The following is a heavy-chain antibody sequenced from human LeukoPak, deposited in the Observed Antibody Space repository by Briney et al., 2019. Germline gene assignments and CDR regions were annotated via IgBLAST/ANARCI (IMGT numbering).Heavy chain of an antibody. V-gene: IGHV3-7*01. CDR1: GFTFSNYW. Sequence: PGGSLRLSCAAAGFTFSNYWMNWVRQAPGKGLEWVAYIKQDGSEKYYVDSVKGRFTISRDNTRNSLYLQMDSLSVEDTAVYYCAKWEVVPADTNYFDPWGQGTLVTVSS. CDR3: AKWEVVPADTNYFDP. D-gene: IGHD2-2*01. J-gene: IGHJ5*02. CDR2: IKQDGSEK.